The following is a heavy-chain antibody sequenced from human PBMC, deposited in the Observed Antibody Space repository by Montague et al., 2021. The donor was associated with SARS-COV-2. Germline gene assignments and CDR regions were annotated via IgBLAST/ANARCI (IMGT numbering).Heavy chain of an antibody. V-gene: IGHV3-30*04. J-gene: IGHJ6*02. D-gene: IGHD2-15*01. CDR1: GFTFSSYA. CDR2: ISYDGSNK. Sequence: SLRLSCAASGFTFSSYAMHWVRQAPGKGLEWVAVISYDGSNKYYADSVKGRFTISRDNSKNTLYLQMNNLRAEDTAVYYCARDLGGYYGMDVWGQRTTVTVSS. CDR3: ARDLGGYYGMDV.